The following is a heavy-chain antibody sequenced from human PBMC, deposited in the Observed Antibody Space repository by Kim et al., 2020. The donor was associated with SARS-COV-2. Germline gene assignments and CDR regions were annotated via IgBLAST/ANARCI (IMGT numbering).Heavy chain of an antibody. CDR1: GFTFRSYE. CDR2: ISTSGSTT. CDR3: ARDSDGLTGYYREAFDI. Sequence: GGSLRLSCAASGFTFRSYEMNWVRQAPGKGLEWVSYISTSGSTTYDADSVKGRFTISRDNAKNSLYLQMNSLRAEDTAVYFCARDSDGLTGYYREAFDIWGQGAMVTASS. D-gene: IGHD3-9*01. V-gene: IGHV3-48*03. J-gene: IGHJ3*02.